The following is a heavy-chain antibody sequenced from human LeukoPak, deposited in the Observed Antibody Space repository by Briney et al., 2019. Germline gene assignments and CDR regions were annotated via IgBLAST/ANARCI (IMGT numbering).Heavy chain of an antibody. CDR2: IYYSGST. CDR3: ARDGRVDPAKAFDI. J-gene: IGHJ3*02. V-gene: IGHV4-31*03. Sequence: SETLSLTCTVSGGSISSSGYYWSWIRQHPGKGLEWIGYIYYSGSTYYNPSLKSRVTISVDTSKNQFSLKLSSVTAAVTAVYYCARDGRVDPAKAFDIWGQGTMVTVSS. D-gene: IGHD1-26*01. CDR1: GGSISSSGYY.